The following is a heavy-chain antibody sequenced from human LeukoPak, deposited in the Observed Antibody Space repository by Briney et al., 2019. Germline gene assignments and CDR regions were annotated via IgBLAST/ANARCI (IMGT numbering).Heavy chain of an antibody. CDR2: ITTGDNT. D-gene: IGHD2-21*01. V-gene: IGHV3-23*01. J-gene: IGHJ4*02. CDR3: AKAPVTTCSGAYCYPFDY. Sequence: AGGSLRLSCAASGFIFTNYGMSWVRQAPGQGLEWVSSITTGDNTYYAGSVKGRFTISRDNSKNTLYLQMNSLRAEDAAVYYCAKAPVTTCSGAYCYPFDYWGQGTLVTVSS. CDR1: GFIFTNYG.